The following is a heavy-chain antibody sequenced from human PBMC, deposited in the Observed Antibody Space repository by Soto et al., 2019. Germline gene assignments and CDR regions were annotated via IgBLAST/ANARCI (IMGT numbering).Heavy chain of an antibody. D-gene: IGHD3-10*01. CDR3: AREEAYGSGTRGAFDI. Sequence: ASVKVSCKASGGTFSSYAISCVRQAPGQGLEWMGGIIPIFGTANYAQKFQGRVTITADESTSTAYMELSSLRSEDTAVYYCAREEAYGSGTRGAFDIWGQGTMVTVSS. V-gene: IGHV1-69*13. CDR1: GGTFSSYA. CDR2: IIPIFGTA. J-gene: IGHJ3*02.